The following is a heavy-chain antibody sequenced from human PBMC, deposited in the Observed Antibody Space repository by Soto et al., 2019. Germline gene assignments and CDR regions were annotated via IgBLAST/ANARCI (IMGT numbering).Heavy chain of an antibody. J-gene: IGHJ4*02. CDR2: IYDSGSS. D-gene: IGHD5-12*01. CDR1: GYSISSGYY. CDR3: AREKGYISGPKNFDY. V-gene: IGHV4-30-4*08. Sequence: SETLSLTCAVSGYSISSGYYWGWIRQSPGKGLQWIGYIYDSGSSYYNPSLKSRVTMSVDTSKNQFSLKLSSVTAADTAVYYCAREKGYISGPKNFDYWGQGTLVTVSS.